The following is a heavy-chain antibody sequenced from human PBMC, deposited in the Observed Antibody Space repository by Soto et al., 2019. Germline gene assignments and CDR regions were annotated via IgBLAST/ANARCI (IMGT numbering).Heavy chain of an antibody. Sequence: PGGSLRLSCAASGFTFSSYAIHWVRQAPGKGLQWVAVISYDGNNKYYADSVKGRFTISRDNSKNTLYLQMHSLRAEDTAVYYCARDGSGWFGYFQHWGQGSLVTVSS. CDR2: ISYDGNNK. D-gene: IGHD6-19*01. V-gene: IGHV3-30-3*01. CDR1: GFTFSSYA. J-gene: IGHJ1*01. CDR3: ARDGSGWFGYFQH.